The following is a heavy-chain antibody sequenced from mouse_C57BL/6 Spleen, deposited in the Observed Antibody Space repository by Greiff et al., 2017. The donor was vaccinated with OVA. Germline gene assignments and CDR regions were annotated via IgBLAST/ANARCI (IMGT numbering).Heavy chain of an antibody. CDR1: GYSITSGYY. J-gene: IGHJ4*01. CDR3: AREDYGTPGAMDY. D-gene: IGHD1-1*01. V-gene: IGHV3-6*01. Sequence: EVQLQESGPGLVKPSQSLSLTCSVTGYSITSGYYWNWIRQFPGNKLEWMGYISYDGSNNYNPSLKNRISITRDTSKNQFFLKLNSVTTEDTATYYCAREDYGTPGAMDYWGQGTSVTVSS. CDR2: ISYDGSN.